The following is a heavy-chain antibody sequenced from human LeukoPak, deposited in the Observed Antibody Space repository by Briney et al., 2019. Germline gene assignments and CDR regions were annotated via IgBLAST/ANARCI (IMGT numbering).Heavy chain of an antibody. V-gene: IGHV1-2*06. CDR2: INPNSGGT. Sequence: GASVKVSCKASGYTFTRYYLHWVRPAPGQGLDWMGRINPNSGGTNYAQEFQDRVTHTRETYLSTAYMELSRLRSDDTAVYYCAREMAIAAALGDYWGQGTLVTVSS. CDR1: GYTFTRYY. J-gene: IGHJ4*02. CDR3: AREMAIAAALGDY. D-gene: IGHD6-6*01.